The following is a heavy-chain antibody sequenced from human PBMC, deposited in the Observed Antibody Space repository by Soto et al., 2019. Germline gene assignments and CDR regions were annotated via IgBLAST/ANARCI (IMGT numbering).Heavy chain of an antibody. D-gene: IGHD6-13*01. V-gene: IGHV1-2*02. CDR3: ARAHEQQLGQVIYYYYGMDV. CDR1: GYTFTGYY. CDR2: INPNSGGT. J-gene: IGHJ6*02. Sequence: ASVKVSCKASGYTFTGYYMHWVRQAPGQGLEWMGWINPNSGGTNYAQKFQGRVTMTRDTSISTAYMELSRLRSDDTAVYYCARAHEQQLGQVIYYYYGMDVWGQGTTVTVSS.